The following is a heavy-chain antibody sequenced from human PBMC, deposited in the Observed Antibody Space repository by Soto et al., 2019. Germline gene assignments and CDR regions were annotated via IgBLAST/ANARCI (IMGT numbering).Heavy chain of an antibody. CDR3: ARRYCASDNCPLFYYVMDI. D-gene: IGHD2-21*02. CDR1: GGTFNKFA. Sequence: VQLVQSGAEVKKTGSSVKVSCKASGGTFNKFAFSWVRQAPGQGFEWMGGIIPVFRSANYAQRFRGRITITADEYTSTVYLYLNDLRSDDTAVYYCARRYCASDNCPLFYYVMDIWGVGATVTVAS. CDR2: IIPVFRSA. J-gene: IGHJ6*04. V-gene: IGHV1-69*01.